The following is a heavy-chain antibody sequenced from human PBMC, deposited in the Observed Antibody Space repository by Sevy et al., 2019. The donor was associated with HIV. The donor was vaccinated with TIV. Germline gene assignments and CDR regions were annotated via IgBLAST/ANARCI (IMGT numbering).Heavy chain of an antibody. J-gene: IGHJ3*01. CDR1: GFTFSVYA. V-gene: IGHV3-21*01. Sequence: GGSLRLSCVASGFTFSVYAMNWVHQAPGKGLEWVSSISGPYNSVNYGGSVQGRFTISRDNAKNTLFLQMNSLKAEDTAVYYCARATGTETLDAFDVWGQGTLVTVSS. CDR2: ISGPYNSV. D-gene: IGHD1-1*01. CDR3: ARATGTETLDAFDV.